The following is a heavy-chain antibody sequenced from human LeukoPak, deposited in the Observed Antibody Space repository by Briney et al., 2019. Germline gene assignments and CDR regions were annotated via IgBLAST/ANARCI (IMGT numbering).Heavy chain of an antibody. CDR1: GGTFSSYA. D-gene: IGHD6-13*01. Sequence: GASVKVSCKASGGTFSSYAISWVRQAPGQGLEWMGGIIPIFGTANYAQKFQGRVTITTDESTSTAYMELSSLRSEDTAVYYCAMKSGGSSWSSTPFDYWGQGTLVTVSS. CDR2: IIPIFGTA. CDR3: AMKSGGSSWSSTPFDY. J-gene: IGHJ4*02. V-gene: IGHV1-69*05.